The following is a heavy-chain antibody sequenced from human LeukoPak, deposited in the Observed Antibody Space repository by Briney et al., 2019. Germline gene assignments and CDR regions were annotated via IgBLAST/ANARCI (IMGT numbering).Heavy chain of an antibody. J-gene: IGHJ4*02. D-gene: IGHD6-13*01. Sequence: PGGSLRLSCAASGFTFSSYAMSWVRQAPGKGLEWVSAISSSGGSTYYADSVKGRFTISRDNSKNTPYLQMNSLRAEDTAVYYCAKDGASSWSYYFDYWGQGTLVTVSS. CDR3: AKDGASSWSYYFDY. V-gene: IGHV3-23*01. CDR2: ISSSGGST. CDR1: GFTFSSYA.